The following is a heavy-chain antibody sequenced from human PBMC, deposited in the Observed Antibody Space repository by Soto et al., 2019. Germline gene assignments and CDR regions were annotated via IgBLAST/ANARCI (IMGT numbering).Heavy chain of an antibody. D-gene: IGHD1-7*01. CDR3: ASRPGYNWNFVGFDY. J-gene: IGHJ4*02. CDR1: GFTFSNYV. Sequence: EVQLLESGGGLVQPGGSLRLSCGASGFTFSNYVVSWVRQAPGKGLEWVSAISGSGGSTYYADSVKGRFTISRDKSKNTRNRQMNSLSAGDTAVYYCASRPGYNWNFVGFDYWGQGTLVTVSS. V-gene: IGHV3-23*01. CDR2: ISGSGGST.